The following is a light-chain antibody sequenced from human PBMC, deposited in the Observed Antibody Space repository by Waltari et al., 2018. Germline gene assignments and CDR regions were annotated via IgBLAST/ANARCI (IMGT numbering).Light chain of an antibody. Sequence: ETVMTQSPPTVSVSPGERAAPPSRASQSVSSNVAWYHQKPGQAPRLLIYDASTRATGIPVRFSGSGSGTDFTLTISSLQSEDFAIYYCQQYNNWPPYTFGQGTKLEI. CDR3: QQYNNWPPYT. V-gene: IGKV3-15*01. CDR1: QSVSSN. CDR2: DAS. J-gene: IGKJ2*01.